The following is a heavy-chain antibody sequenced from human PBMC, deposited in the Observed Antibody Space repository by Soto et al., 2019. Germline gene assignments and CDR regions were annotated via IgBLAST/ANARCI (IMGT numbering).Heavy chain of an antibody. CDR1: GYTFTSYD. CDR3: ARGLYCSGGSCYSSSYYYYYYMDV. V-gene: IGHV1-8*01. CDR2: MNPNSGNT. Sequence: ASVKVSCKASGYTFTSYDINWVRQATGQGLEWMGWMNPNSGNTGYAQKFQGRVTMTRNTSISTAYMELSSLRSEDTAVYYCARGLYCSGGSCYSSSYYYYYYMDVWGKGTTVTVSS. J-gene: IGHJ6*03. D-gene: IGHD2-15*01.